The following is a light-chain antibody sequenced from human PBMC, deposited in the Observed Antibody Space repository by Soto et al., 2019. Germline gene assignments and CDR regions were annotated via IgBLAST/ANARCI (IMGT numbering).Light chain of an antibody. CDR2: AAS. CDR3: QKYDGAPPLFT. CDR1: HDIGNS. Sequence: DIQMTQSPSSLSASVGDRVTITCWAGHDIGNSLAWYQQKPGQVPKLVIFAASTLQSGVPSRFSGSGSGTDFTLTINSLQPEDVATYYCQKYDGAPPLFTFGPGTKVDIK. V-gene: IGKV1-27*01. J-gene: IGKJ3*01.